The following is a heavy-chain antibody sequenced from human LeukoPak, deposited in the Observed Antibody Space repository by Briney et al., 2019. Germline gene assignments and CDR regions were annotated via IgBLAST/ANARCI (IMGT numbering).Heavy chain of an antibody. V-gene: IGHV3-21*01. J-gene: IGHJ4*02. D-gene: IGHD6-13*01. CDR2: ISSSSSYI. CDR1: GFIFSSYA. CDR3: ARAIAAAGTNY. Sequence: GGSLRLSCAASGFIFSSYAMSWVRQAPGKGLEWVSSISSSSSYIYYADSVKGRFTISRDNAKNSLYLQMNSLRAEDTAVYYCARAIAAAGTNYWGQGTLVTVSS.